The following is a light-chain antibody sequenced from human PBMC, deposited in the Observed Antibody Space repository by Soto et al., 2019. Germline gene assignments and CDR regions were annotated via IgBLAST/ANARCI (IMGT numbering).Light chain of an antibody. CDR2: VAS. V-gene: IGKV1-12*01. Sequence: DIQMTQSPSSVSASVGDRVTITCRASQDISSSLAWYQQKPGKAPHLLIYVASSLQSGVPSRFSGSGSGTDFIRTISSLQPEYFATYYCQQANSFPRTFDQRTRVEIK. CDR3: QQANSFPRT. CDR1: QDISSS. J-gene: IGKJ1*01.